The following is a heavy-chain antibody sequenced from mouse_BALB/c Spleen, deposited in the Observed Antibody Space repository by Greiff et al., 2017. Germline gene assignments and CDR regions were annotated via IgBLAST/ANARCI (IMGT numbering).Heavy chain of an antibody. CDR2: IYPGDGDT. Sequence: VKLMESGAELARPGASVKLSCKASGYTFTSYWMQWVKQRPGQGLEWIGAIYPGDGDTRYTQKFKGKATLTADKSSSTAYMQLSSLASEDSAVYYCASGYDYDEGYAMDYWGQGTSVTVSS. J-gene: IGHJ4*01. D-gene: IGHD2-4*01. CDR1: GYTFTSYW. V-gene: IGHV1-87*01. CDR3: ASGYDYDEGYAMDY.